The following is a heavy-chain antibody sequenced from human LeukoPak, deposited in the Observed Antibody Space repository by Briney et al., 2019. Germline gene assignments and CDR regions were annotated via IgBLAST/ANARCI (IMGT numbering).Heavy chain of an antibody. CDR2: ISGSGGIT. J-gene: IGHJ4*02. CDR3: AKDPGGLWLLKTVNYYFDY. V-gene: IGHV3-23*01. Sequence: PGGSLRLSCAASGFTFRSYAMSWVREAPGRGLEGVSSISGSGGITYYADSVKGQFTIYRDNSKNTLYLKMNSLRAEDTAVYYCAKDPGGLWLLKTVNYYFDYWGQGTLVTVSS. D-gene: IGHD5-18*01. CDR1: GFTFRSYA.